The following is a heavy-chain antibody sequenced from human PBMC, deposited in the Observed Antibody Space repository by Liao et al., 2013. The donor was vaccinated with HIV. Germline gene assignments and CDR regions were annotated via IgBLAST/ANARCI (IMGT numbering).Heavy chain of an antibody. J-gene: IGHJ6*03. CDR3: ARGGSGRYPSYYYYMDV. CDR1: GGSISSHH. V-gene: IGHV4-59*11. D-gene: IGHD1-26*01. CDR2: ISYSGST. Sequence: QVQLQESGPGLVKPSETLSLSCVVSGGSISSHHWNWIRQPPGKRPEWIGHISYSGSTNYNPALKSRVTISVDTSKNQFSLKLNSVTAADTAVYYCARGGSGRYPSYYYYMDVWGEGTTVTVS.